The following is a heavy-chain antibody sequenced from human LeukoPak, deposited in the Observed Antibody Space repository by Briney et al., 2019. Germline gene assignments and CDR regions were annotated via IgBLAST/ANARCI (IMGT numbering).Heavy chain of an antibody. J-gene: IGHJ5*02. V-gene: IGHV4-34*01. Sequence: SETLSLTCAVYGGSFSGYYWSWIRQPPGKGLEWIGEINHSGSTNYNPSLKSRVTISVDTSKNQFSLKLSSVTAADTAVYYCARRAPLTVTTSGSNWFDPWGQGTLVTVSS. CDR1: GGSFSGYY. CDR3: ARRAPLTVTTSGSNWFDP. CDR2: INHSGST. D-gene: IGHD4-17*01.